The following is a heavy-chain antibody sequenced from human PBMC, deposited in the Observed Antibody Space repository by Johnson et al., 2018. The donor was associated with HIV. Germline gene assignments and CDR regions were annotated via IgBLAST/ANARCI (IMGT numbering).Heavy chain of an antibody. Sequence: EVQLVESGGGFVQPGGSLRLSCAASGFTFSTYWMSWVRQAPGKGLEWVSVIYSGGSTYYADSVKGRFTSSRDNSKNTLYLQMNSLRAEDAAVYYCARDRGQWLLGMSDAFDIWGQGTMVTVSS. D-gene: IGHD3-22*01. CDR2: IYSGGST. CDR1: GFTFSTYW. V-gene: IGHV3-66*01. J-gene: IGHJ3*02. CDR3: ARDRGQWLLGMSDAFDI.